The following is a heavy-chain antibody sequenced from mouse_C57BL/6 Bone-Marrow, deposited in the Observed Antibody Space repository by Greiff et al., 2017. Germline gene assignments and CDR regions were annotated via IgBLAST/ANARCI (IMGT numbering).Heavy chain of an antibody. Sequence: EVKLMESGGDLVKPGGSLKLSCAASGFTFSSYGMSWVRQTPDKRLEWVATISSGGSYTYYPDSVKGRVTISRDNAKNTLYLQMSSLKSEDTAMYYCARGGLRAAWFAYWGQGTLVTVSA. CDR3: ARGGLRAAWFAY. CDR1: GFTFSSYG. V-gene: IGHV5-6*01. CDR2: ISSGGSYT. D-gene: IGHD1-1*01. J-gene: IGHJ3*01.